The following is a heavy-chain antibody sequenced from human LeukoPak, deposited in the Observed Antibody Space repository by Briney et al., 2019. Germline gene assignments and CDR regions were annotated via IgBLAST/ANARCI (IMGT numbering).Heavy chain of an antibody. D-gene: IGHD3-22*01. Sequence: GGSLRLSCAASGFTFSSYWMSWVRQAPGKGLEWVANIKRDGSEKYYVDSVKGRFTISRDNAKTPLYLKMNSLRAEATAVYYCARESSGYPNWFDPWGQGTLVTVSS. J-gene: IGHJ5*02. CDR2: IKRDGSEK. CDR1: GFTFSSYW. CDR3: ARESSGYPNWFDP. V-gene: IGHV3-7*01.